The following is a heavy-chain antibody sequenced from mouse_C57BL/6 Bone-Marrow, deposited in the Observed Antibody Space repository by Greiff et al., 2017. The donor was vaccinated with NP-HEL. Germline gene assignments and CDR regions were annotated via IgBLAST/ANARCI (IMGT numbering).Heavy chain of an antibody. CDR3: VRDRSGLTSMDY. J-gene: IGHJ4*01. CDR2: IRSKSSNYAT. V-gene: IGHV10-3*01. Sequence: EVHLVESGGGLVQPKGSLKLSCAASGFTFNTYAMHWVRQAPGKGLEWVARIRSKSSNYATYYAYSVKDRLTISRDDSQSMLYLQMNNLKTEDTAMYYCVRDRSGLTSMDYWGQGTSVTVSS. CDR1: GFTFNTYA. D-gene: IGHD2-4*01.